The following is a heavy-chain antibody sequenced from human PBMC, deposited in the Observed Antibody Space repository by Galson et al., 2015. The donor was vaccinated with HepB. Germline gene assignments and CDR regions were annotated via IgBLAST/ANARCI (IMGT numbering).Heavy chain of an antibody. J-gene: IGHJ2*01. CDR3: ARTYYDSTGFSKNWYFEL. D-gene: IGHD3-22*01. V-gene: IGHV3-64*01. CDR1: GFTFKNYA. Sequence: SLRLSCAASGFTFKNYAMHWVRQAPGKGLEYVSTISSNGGSTYYANSVKGRFPISRDNSKNTLYLQMGSLRAEDMAVYYCARTYYDSTGFSKNWYFELWGRGTLVTVSS. CDR2: ISSNGGST.